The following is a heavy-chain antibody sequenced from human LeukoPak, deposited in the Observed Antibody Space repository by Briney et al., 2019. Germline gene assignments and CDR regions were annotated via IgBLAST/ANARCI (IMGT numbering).Heavy chain of an antibody. J-gene: IGHJ6*02. CDR2: ISAYNGNT. CDR3: ARDLKARLRLYSGGWYDYYYGMDV. CDR1: GYTFTSYG. V-gene: IGHV1-18*01. Sequence: ASVKVSCKASGYTFTSYGISWVRQAPGQGLEWMGWISAYNGNTNYAQKLQGRVTMTTDTSTSTAYMELRSLRSDDTAVYYCARDLKARLRLYSGGWYDYYYGMDVWGQGTTVTVSS. D-gene: IGHD6-19*01.